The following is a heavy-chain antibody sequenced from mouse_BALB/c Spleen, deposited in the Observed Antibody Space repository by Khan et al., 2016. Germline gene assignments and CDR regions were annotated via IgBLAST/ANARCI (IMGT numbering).Heavy chain of an antibody. CDR3: ARGYGSSAWLAY. J-gene: IGHJ3*01. D-gene: IGHD1-1*01. CDR1: GYSITSGYY. Sequence: QLKESGPGLVKPSQSLSLTCSVTGYSITSGYYWNWIRQFPGNKLEWMGYISYDGSNNYNPSLKNRISITRDTSKNQFFLKLNSVTTEDTATYYCARGYGSSAWLAYWCQETLVPVSA. V-gene: IGHV3-6*02. CDR2: ISYDGSN.